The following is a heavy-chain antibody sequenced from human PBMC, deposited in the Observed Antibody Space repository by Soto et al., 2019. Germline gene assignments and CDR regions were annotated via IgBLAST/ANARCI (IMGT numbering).Heavy chain of an antibody. D-gene: IGHD6-13*01. J-gene: IGHJ5*02. Sequence: PGGSLRLSCAVSGFTFSSYAMSWCRKGPGKGLEWVSAISGSGGSTYNADSEKGRFAISRDTSKNALYQQMNSLRAEDTAVYYSAKSAWQQLLLDRFDPWGQGTLVTVSS. V-gene: IGHV3-23*01. CDR2: ISGSGGST. CDR1: GFTFSSYA. CDR3: AKSAWQQLLLDRFDP.